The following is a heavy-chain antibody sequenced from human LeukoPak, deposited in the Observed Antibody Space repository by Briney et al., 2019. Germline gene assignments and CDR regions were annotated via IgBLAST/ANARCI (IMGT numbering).Heavy chain of an antibody. Sequence: ASVKVSCKASGGTFSSYAISWVRQAPGQGLEWMGGIIPIFGTANYAQKFQGRVTITADESTSTAYMELSSLRSEDTAVYYCATAARDGYSYGYLAFDIWGQGTMVTVSS. CDR2: IIPIFGTA. D-gene: IGHD5-18*01. J-gene: IGHJ3*02. V-gene: IGHV1-69*13. CDR3: ATAARDGYSYGYLAFDI. CDR1: GGTFSSYA.